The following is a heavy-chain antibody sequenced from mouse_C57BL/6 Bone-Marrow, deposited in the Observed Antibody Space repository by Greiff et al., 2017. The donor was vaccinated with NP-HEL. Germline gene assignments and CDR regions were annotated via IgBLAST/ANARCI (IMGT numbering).Heavy chain of an antibody. D-gene: IGHD2-2*01. J-gene: IGHJ4*01. V-gene: IGHV7-1*01. CDR1: GFTFSDFY. CDR3: AREYGYDTGYAMDY. CDR2: SRNKANDYTT. Sequence: EVKLVESGGGLVQSGRSLRLSCATSGFTFSDFYMEWVRQAPGKGLEWIAASRNKANDYTTEYSASVKGRFIVSRDTSQSILYLQMNALRAEDTAMYYCAREYGYDTGYAMDYWGQGTSVTVSS.